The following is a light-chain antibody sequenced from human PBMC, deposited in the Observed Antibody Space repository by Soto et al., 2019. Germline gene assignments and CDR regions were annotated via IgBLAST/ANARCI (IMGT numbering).Light chain of an antibody. CDR2: GTS. CDR3: QQYGGSTPYT. Sequence: EMVLTQSPGTLSLSPGDRATLSCRASQRVSSDYLAWYQQKPGQGPRLLIYGTSSRATDIPDRFSGSGSGTDFTHTISRLEPKDFAVYFCQQYGGSTPYTFGQGTKLEI. V-gene: IGKV3-20*01. CDR1: QRVSSDY. J-gene: IGKJ2*01.